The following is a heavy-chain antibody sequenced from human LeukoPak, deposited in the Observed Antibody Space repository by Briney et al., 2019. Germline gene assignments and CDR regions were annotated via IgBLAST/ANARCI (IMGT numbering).Heavy chain of an antibody. Sequence: SETLSLTCAVSGGSISSSNWWSWVRPPPGKGLEWIGEIYHSGSTNYNPSLKSRGTISVDKSKNQFSLKLRSVTAADTAVYYCARVTGYMIEDYFDYWGQGTLVTVSS. J-gene: IGHJ4*02. CDR1: GGSISSSNW. D-gene: IGHD3-22*01. CDR2: IYHSGST. V-gene: IGHV4-4*02. CDR3: ARVTGYMIEDYFDY.